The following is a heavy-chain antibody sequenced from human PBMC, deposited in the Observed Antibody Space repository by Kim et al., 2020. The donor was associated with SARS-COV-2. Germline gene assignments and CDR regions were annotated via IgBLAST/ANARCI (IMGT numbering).Heavy chain of an antibody. CDR2: INYDGSDT. V-gene: IGHV3-74*01. CDR1: GFTFTHHW. D-gene: IGHD5-18*01. J-gene: IGHJ5*02. Sequence: GGSLRLSCAASGFTFTHHWMHWVRQAPGKGLVWVSRINYDGSDTSYADSVKGRFTISRDNARNTLYLQMNSLGAEDTAVYYCARGGGYNYGFLDTWGQGTLVTVSS. CDR3: ARGGGYNYGFLDT.